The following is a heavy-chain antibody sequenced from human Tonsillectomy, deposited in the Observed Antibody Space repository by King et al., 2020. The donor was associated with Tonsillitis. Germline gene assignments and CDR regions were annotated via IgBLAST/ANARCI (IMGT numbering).Heavy chain of an antibody. D-gene: IGHD5-24*01. CDR3: ARRGGYNSGGISTQFDY. CDR2: IYPGDSDT. Sequence: DVQLVESGAEVKKPGESLNISCKGSGYSFTSYWIGWVRQMPGKGLEWMGIIYPGDSDTRYSPSFQGQVTISADKSISTAYVQWSSLKASDTAMYYCARRGGYNSGGISTQFDYWGQGTLVSVSS. CDR1: GYSFTSYW. V-gene: IGHV5-51*01. J-gene: IGHJ4*02.